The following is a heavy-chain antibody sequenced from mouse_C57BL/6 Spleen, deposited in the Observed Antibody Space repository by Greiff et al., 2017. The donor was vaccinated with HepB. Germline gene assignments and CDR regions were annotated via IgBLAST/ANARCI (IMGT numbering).Heavy chain of an antibody. D-gene: IGHD1-2*01. J-gene: IGHJ1*03. Sequence: EVQLQQSGPELVKPGASVKIPCKASGYTFTDYNMDWVKQSHGKSLEWIGDINPNNGGTIYNQKFKGKATLTVDKSSSTAYMELRSLTSEDTAVYYCARVLRQYWYFDVWGTGTTVTVSS. CDR1: GYTFTDYN. CDR2: INPNNGGT. CDR3: ARVLRQYWYFDV. V-gene: IGHV1-18*01.